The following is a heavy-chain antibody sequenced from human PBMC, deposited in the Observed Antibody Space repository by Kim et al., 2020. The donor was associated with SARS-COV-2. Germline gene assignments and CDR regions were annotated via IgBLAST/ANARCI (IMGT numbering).Heavy chain of an antibody. J-gene: IGHJ4*02. CDR3: AKAKGIQLWFRAYDY. D-gene: IGHD5-18*01. Sequence: SVKGRVTISRDHSKTTMYLQMNSLRAEDAAVYYCAKAKGIQLWFRAYDYWGQGTLVTVSS. V-gene: IGHV3-23*01.